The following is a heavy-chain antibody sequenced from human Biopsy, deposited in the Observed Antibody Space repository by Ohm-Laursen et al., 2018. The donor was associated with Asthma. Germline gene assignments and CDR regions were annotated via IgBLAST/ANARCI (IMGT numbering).Heavy chain of an antibody. CDR1: GDSITSGGCC. J-gene: IGHJ6*02. V-gene: IGHV4-30-4*08. Sequence: TLSLTWTVSGDSITSGGCCWNWIRQHPGKGLEWIGFVFWSGTTHYNRSLERRLSISIDTTRNEFSMTLRSVTAADTAVYFCARVASYGDLYFGIDVWGPGNTVVVS. CDR3: ARVASYGDLYFGIDV. D-gene: IGHD4-17*01. CDR2: VFWSGTT.